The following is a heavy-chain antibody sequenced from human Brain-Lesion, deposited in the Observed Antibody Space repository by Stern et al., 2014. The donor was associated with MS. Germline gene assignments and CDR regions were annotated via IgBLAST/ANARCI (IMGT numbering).Heavy chain of an antibody. D-gene: IGHD3-3*01. V-gene: IGHV4-30-4*08. Sequence: QVQLVQSGPGLVKPSQTLSLTCTVSGGAVSSGDRYWSWIRQPPEKGLEWIGYISYSGNTYYNPSLESRVTISMDRSKNQFSLKLRSVTAADTAVYYCARVTEFLRFFYPDYWGQGIRVTVSS. CDR2: ISYSGNT. J-gene: IGHJ4*02. CDR3: ARVTEFLRFFYPDY. CDR1: GGAVSSGDRY.